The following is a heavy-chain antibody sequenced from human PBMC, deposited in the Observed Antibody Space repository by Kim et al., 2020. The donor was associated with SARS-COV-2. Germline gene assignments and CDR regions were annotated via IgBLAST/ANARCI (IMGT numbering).Heavy chain of an antibody. J-gene: IGHJ5*02. V-gene: IGHV3-30*18. D-gene: IGHD2-2*01. CDR3: AKDCSSTSCYLNWFDP. CDR2: ISYDGSNK. Sequence: GGSLRLSCAASGFTFSSYGMHWVRQAPGKGLEWVAVISYDGSNKYYADSVKGRFTISRDNSKNTLYLQMNSLRAEDTAVYYCAKDCSSTSCYLNWFDPWGQGTLVTVSS. CDR1: GFTFSSYG.